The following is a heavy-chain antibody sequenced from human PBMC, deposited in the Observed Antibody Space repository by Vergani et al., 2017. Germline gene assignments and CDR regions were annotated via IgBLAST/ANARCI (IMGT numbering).Heavy chain of an antibody. J-gene: IGHJ6*02. CDR3: ARAGITMLRGVMWYGMDV. Sequence: QVQLVQSGAEVKKPGASVKVSCKASGYTFTSYYMHWVRQATGQGLEWMGIINPSGGSTSYAQKFQGRVTMTRDTSTSTVYMELSSLRSEDTAVYYCARAGITMLRGVMWYGMDVWGQGTTVTVSS. CDR1: GYTFTSYY. V-gene: IGHV1-46*03. D-gene: IGHD3-10*01. CDR2: INPSGGST.